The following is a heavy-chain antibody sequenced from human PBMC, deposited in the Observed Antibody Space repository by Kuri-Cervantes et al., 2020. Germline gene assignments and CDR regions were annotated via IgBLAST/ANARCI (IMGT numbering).Heavy chain of an antibody. V-gene: IGHV4-34*01. D-gene: IGHD6-13*01. CDR2: INHSGST. CDR3: ARQKQQLVWNYFDY. CDR1: GGSISSYY. Sequence: SETLSLTCTVSGGSISSYYWSWIRQPPGKGLEWIGEINHSGSTNYNPSLKSRVTISVDTSKNQFSLKLSSVTAADTAVYYCARQKQQLVWNYFDYWGQGTLVTVSS. J-gene: IGHJ4*02.